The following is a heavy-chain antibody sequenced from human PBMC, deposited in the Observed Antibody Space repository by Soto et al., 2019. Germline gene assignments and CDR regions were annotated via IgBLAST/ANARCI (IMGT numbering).Heavy chain of an antibody. CDR2: ISYDGSNK. CDR1: GFTFSSYA. V-gene: IGHV3-30-3*01. D-gene: IGHD5-18*01. Sequence: QVQLVESGGGVVQPGRSLRLSCAASGFTFSSYAMHWVRQAPGKGLEWVAVISYDGSNKYYADSVKGRFTISRDNPKNTLYLQMNSLRAEDTAVYYGAREHSYGFARAAFDIWGRGTMVTVSS. CDR3: AREHSYGFARAAFDI. J-gene: IGHJ3*02.